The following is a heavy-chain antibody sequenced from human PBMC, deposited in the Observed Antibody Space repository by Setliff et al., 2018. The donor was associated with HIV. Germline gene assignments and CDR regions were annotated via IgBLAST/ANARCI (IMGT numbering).Heavy chain of an antibody. D-gene: IGHD6-13*01. V-gene: IGHV4-38-2*01. CDR2: IYQTGTT. CDR1: GFSINSGYY. CDR3: ARGVAAAGL. Sequence: LSLTCAVSGFSINSGYYWGWIRQPPGKGLEWIGSIYQTGTTYYNPSLKSRVTISVDTSKNQFSLKLSSVTAADTALYYCARGVAAAGLWGQGTLVTVPQ. J-gene: IGHJ4*02.